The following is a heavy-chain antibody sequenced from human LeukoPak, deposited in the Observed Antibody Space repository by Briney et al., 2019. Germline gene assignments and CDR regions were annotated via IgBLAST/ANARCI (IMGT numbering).Heavy chain of an antibody. CDR2: IYLSGIT. CDR1: IRSISRFY. D-gene: IGHD3-10*01. V-gene: IGHV4-59*01. CDR3: ARAVRFVELSVDY. Sequence: SETLSLLCTVSIRSISRFYWSCIRHSPGKGLVCIGYIYLSGITNYNPSLKSRVTKSVDTSKDQYSLKLKSVAAGDTAVYYCARAVRFVELSVDYWGQGTLVTVSS. J-gene: IGHJ4*02.